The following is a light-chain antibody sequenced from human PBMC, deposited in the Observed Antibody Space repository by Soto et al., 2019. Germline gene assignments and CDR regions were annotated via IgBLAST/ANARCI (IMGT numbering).Light chain of an antibody. Sequence: DIQMTQSPSTLSASVGDRVTITCRARQSISSWLAWYQQKPGKAPKLLISKASSLESEVPSRFSGSGSGTEFTLTISSLQPDDFATYFCQQYTSYPTFGQGTKVEIK. J-gene: IGKJ1*01. CDR1: QSISSW. V-gene: IGKV1-5*03. CDR2: KAS. CDR3: QQYTSYPT.